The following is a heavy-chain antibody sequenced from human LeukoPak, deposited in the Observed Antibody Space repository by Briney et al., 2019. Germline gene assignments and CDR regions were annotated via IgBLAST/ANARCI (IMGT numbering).Heavy chain of an antibody. CDR1: GFTFSSYG. CDR2: ISSSSSTI. CDR3: ARVGSIPNPDI. Sequence: PGGSLRPSCAASGFTFSSYGMKWVRQAPGKGLEWVSYISSSSSTIYYADSVKGRFTISRDNAKNSLYLQMNSLRAEDTAVYYCARVGSIPNPDIWGQGTMVTVSS. V-gene: IGHV3-48*01. J-gene: IGHJ3*02.